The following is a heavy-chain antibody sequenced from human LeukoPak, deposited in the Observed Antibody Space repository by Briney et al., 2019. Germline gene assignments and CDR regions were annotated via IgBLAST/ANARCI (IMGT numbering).Heavy chain of an antibody. CDR1: GGSISSYY. CDR2: IYYSGST. CDR3: ARDYYEDAFDI. D-gene: IGHD3-22*01. J-gene: IGHJ3*02. Sequence: SETLSLTCTVSGGSISSYYWSWIRQPPGKGLEWIGYIYYSGSTNYNPSLKSRVTISVDTSKNQFPLNLNSVTAADTAVYYCARDYYEDAFDIWGQGTMVTVSS. V-gene: IGHV4-59*01.